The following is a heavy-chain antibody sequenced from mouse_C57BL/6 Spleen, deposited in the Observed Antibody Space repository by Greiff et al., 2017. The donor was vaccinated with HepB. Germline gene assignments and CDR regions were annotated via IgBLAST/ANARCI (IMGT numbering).Heavy chain of an antibody. CDR3: ARSPNYYGSLDY. D-gene: IGHD1-1*01. V-gene: IGHV1-50*01. J-gene: IGHJ2*01. CDR1: GYTFTSYW. Sequence: QVQLQQSGAELVKPGASVKLSCKASGYTFTSYWMQWVKQRPGQGLEWIGEIDPSDSYTNYNQKFKGKATLTVDTSSSTAYMQLSSLTSEDSAVYYFARSPNYYGSLDYWGQGTTLTVSS. CDR2: IDPSDSYT.